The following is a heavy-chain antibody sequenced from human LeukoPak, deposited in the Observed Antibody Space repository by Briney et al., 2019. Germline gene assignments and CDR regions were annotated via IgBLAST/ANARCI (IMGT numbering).Heavy chain of an antibody. J-gene: IGHJ4*02. CDR2: ISSSGSTI. D-gene: IGHD3-3*01. CDR1: GFTFSDYY. Sequence: GGSLRLSCAASGFTFSDYYMSWLRQAPGKGLEWVSYISSSGSTIYYADSVKGRFTISRDNAKNSLYLQMNSLRAEDTAVYYCARDVVDFWSGYSHYFDYWGQGTLVTVSS. CDR3: ARDVVDFWSGYSHYFDY. V-gene: IGHV3-11*01.